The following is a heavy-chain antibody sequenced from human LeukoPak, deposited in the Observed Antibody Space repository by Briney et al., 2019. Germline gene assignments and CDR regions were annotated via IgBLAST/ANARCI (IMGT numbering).Heavy chain of an antibody. V-gene: IGHV1-2*02. CDR1: GYTFTGYY. CDR2: INPSSGGT. D-gene: IGHD3-22*01. Sequence: ASVKVSCKASGYTFTGYYMHWVRQAPGQGLEWMGWINPSSGGTNYAQKFQGRVTMTRDTSISTAYMELSRLRSDDTAVYYCARSGDYYDSSGLDALDIWGQGTMVTVSS. J-gene: IGHJ3*02. CDR3: ARSGDYYDSSGLDALDI.